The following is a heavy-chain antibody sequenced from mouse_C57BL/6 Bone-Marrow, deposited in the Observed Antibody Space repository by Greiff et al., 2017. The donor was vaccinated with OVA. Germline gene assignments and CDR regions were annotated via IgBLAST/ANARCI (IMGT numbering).Heavy chain of an antibody. V-gene: IGHV1-63*01. CDR2: IYPGGGYT. CDR3: AVYYYGSSSYYYAMVY. CDR1: GYTFTNYW. D-gene: IGHD1-1*01. J-gene: IGHJ4*01. Sequence: QVQLQQSGAELVRPGTSVKMSCKASGYTFTNYWIGWAKQRPGHGLEWIGDIYPGGGYTNYNEKFKGKATLTADKSSSTAYMQFSSLTSEDSAIYYCAVYYYGSSSYYYAMVYWGRETSVTVSS.